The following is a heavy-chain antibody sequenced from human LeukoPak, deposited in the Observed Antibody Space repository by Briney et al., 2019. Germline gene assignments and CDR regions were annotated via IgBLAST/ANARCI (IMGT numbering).Heavy chain of an antibody. Sequence: GGSLRLSCAASGFTFSSYAMTWVLQAPGKGLEWASAISGSGGSTYYADSVKGRFTISRDNAKNSLYLQMNSLRAEDTAVYYCARGSVGIVVVPAATNFDYWGQGTLVTVSS. J-gene: IGHJ4*02. CDR2: ISGSGGST. CDR1: GFTFSSYA. V-gene: IGHV3-23*01. CDR3: ARGSVGIVVVPAATNFDY. D-gene: IGHD2-2*01.